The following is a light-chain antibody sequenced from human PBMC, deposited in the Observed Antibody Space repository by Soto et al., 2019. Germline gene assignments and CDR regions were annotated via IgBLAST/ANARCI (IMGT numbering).Light chain of an antibody. CDR3: MQGTHWPPT. CDR2: KVS. J-gene: IGKJ4*01. V-gene: IGKV2-30*01. CDR1: QSLVYIDGATY. Sequence: DVVMTQSPLALPVTLGQPAAISCRSSQSLVYIDGATYLNWFHQRPGQSPRRLIYKVSNRDSGVPDRFSGSGSDTDFTLKISRVEAEDVGVYYCMQGTHWPPTFGGGTPVDIK.